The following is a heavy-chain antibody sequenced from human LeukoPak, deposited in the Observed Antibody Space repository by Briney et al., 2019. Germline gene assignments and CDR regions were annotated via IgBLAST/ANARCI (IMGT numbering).Heavy chain of an antibody. CDR3: ARDNWGSLDY. D-gene: IGHD3-16*01. J-gene: IGHJ4*02. CDR2: SYNSECT. V-gene: IGHV4-61*08. Sequence: SSETLSLTCAVSGGSVSSAGHPWSWIRQPPGRGLEWIGYSYNSECTNCNPSLKSRVTISVDTSKNQFSLKLSSVTAADTAVYYCARDNWGSLDYWGQGILVTVSS. CDR1: GGSVSSAGHP.